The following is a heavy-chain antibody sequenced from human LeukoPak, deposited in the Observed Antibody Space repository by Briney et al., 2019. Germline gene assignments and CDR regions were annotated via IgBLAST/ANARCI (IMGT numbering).Heavy chain of an antibody. V-gene: IGHV3-66*04. CDR3: ARLDGYTADLEY. J-gene: IGHJ4*02. Sequence: GGSLRLSCAASGFTVSSNYMSWVRQAPGKGLEWVSVIYSGGSTYYADSVKGRFTISRDNSKNTLYLQMNSLRAEDTAVYYCARLDGYTADLEYWGQGTLVTVSS. D-gene: IGHD5-24*01. CDR1: GFTVSSNY. CDR2: IYSGGST.